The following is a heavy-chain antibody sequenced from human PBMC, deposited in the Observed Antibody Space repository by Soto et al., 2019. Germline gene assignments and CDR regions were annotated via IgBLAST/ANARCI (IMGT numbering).Heavy chain of an antibody. CDR1: GFTFSSYA. D-gene: IGHD2-15*01. CDR2: ISYDGSNK. Sequence: QVQLVESGGGVVQPGRSLRLSCAASGFTFSSYAMHWVRQAPGKGLEWVAVISYDGSNKYYADSVKGRFTISRDNSKNTLYLQMNSLRAEDTAVYYCARDLRDIVVVGAARDSYGMDVWGQGTTVTVSS. J-gene: IGHJ6*02. V-gene: IGHV3-30-3*01. CDR3: ARDLRDIVVVGAARDSYGMDV.